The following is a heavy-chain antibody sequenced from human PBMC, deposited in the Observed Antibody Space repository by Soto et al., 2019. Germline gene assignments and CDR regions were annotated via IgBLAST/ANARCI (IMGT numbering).Heavy chain of an antibody. CDR2: INYNGGTT. Sequence: PRLSCSASGFPFSNHAMHWVRQAPGKGLEYVSAINYNGGTTYYVDSVKGRFTISRDNSKNTLYLQMSSLKVEDTAMYHCVTWGGIEARNLDHWGQGTLVTVSS. CDR1: GFPFSNHA. D-gene: IGHD6-6*01. CDR3: VTWGGIEARNLDH. V-gene: IGHV3-64D*06. J-gene: IGHJ4*02.